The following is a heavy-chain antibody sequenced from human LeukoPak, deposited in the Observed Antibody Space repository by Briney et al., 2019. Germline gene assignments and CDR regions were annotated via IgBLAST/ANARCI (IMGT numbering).Heavy chain of an antibody. CDR3: ARGPGYHYYMDG. CDR1: GGSIIRYY. CDR2: IFDSGST. V-gene: IGHV4-59*01. Sequence: SETLTLPCTVSGGSIIRYYWSWIRQPPGRGLECIGYIFDSGSTNYNPPLKSRVTLLVGTPKNHSSLKLSSLTAAETAVYYCARGPGYHYYMDGWGKGSTVTVSS. D-gene: IGHD1-14*01. J-gene: IGHJ6*03.